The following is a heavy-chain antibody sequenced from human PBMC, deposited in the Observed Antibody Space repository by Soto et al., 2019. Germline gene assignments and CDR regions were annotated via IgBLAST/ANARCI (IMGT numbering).Heavy chain of an antibody. V-gene: IGHV1-18*01. CDR2: ISAYNGNT. CDR3: ARELAAADYYYGMDV. Sequence: ASVKVSCKASGYTFTSYGISWVRQAPGQGLEWMGWISAYNGNTNYAQKLQGRVTMTTDTSTSTAYMELRSLRSDDTAVYYCARELAAADYYYGMDVWGQGTTVTVSS. J-gene: IGHJ6*02. D-gene: IGHD6-13*01. CDR1: GYTFTSYG.